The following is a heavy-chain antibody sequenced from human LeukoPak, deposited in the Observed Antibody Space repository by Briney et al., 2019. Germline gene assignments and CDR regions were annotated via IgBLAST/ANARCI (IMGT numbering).Heavy chain of an antibody. Sequence: GGSLRPSCAASGFTFSDYYMSWIRQAPGKGLEWVSYISSSGSTIYYADSVKGRFTISRDNAKNSLYLQMKSLRAEDTAVYYCARGKTSQNIVTRKTYNWFDPWGQGTLVTVSS. J-gene: IGHJ5*02. V-gene: IGHV3-11*04. CDR1: GFTFSDYY. CDR2: ISSSGSTI. CDR3: ARGKTSQNIVTRKTYNWFDP. D-gene: IGHD2/OR15-2a*01.